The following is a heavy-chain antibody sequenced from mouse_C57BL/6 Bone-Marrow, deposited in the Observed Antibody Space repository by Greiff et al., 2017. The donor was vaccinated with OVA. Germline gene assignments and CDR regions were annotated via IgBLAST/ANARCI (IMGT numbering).Heavy chain of an antibody. CDR1: GYTFTSYW. CDR2: IDPSDSYP. CDR3: ARSLDY. J-gene: IGHJ2*01. V-gene: IGHV1-50*01. D-gene: IGHD6-1*01. Sequence: QVQLQQPGAELVKPGASVKLSCKASGYTFTSYWMQWVKQRPGQGLEWIGEIDPSDSYPNYNQKFKGKATLTVDTSSSTAYMQLSSLTAEDSAVYYCARSLDYWGQGTTLTVAS.